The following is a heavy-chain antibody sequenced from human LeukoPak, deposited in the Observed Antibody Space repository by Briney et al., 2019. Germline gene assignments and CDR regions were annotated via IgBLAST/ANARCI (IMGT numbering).Heavy chain of an antibody. V-gene: IGHV5-51*01. D-gene: IGHD3-22*01. CDR2: IYPEDSDT. CDR3: ARARAYYYDGSAYYFDS. CDR1: YSFTDHW. Sequence: RGESLKISREYSFTDHWIAWVRQVPGKGLEWVGIIYPEDSDTRYSPSFQGQVTISADKSISSAYLRWSSLKASDTAMYYCARARAYYYDGSAYYFDSWGQGTLDTVSS. J-gene: IGHJ4*02.